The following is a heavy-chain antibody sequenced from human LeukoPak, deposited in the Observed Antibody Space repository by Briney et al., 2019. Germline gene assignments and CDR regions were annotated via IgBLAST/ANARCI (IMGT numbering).Heavy chain of an antibody. Sequence: GASLKISCKGSGSIFTSYWIGWGRPLPGKGLEWMGIIYPGDSDTRYSPSFQGQVTISADKSISTAYLQWSSLKASDTAMYYCARHADSSSWYENWFDYWGQGTLVTVSS. CDR2: IYPGDSDT. D-gene: IGHD6-13*01. V-gene: IGHV5-51*01. J-gene: IGHJ4*02. CDR3: ARHADSSSWYENWFDY. CDR1: GSIFTSYW.